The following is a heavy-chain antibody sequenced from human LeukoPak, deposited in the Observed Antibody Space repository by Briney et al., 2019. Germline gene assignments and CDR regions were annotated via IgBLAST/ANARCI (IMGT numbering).Heavy chain of an antibody. CDR1: GFTFDDYA. D-gene: IGHD6-25*01. CDR3: AKDATERLDAFDI. Sequence: PGRSLRLSCAASGFTFDDYAMHWVRQAPGKGLEWVSGISWNSGSIGYADSVKGRFTISRDNAKNSLYLQMNSLRAEDTALYYCAKDATERLDAFDIWGQGTMVTVSS. CDR2: ISWNSGSI. V-gene: IGHV3-9*01. J-gene: IGHJ3*02.